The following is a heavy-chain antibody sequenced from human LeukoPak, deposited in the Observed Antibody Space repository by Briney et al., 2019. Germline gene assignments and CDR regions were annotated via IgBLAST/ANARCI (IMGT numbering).Heavy chain of an antibody. CDR3: ARGKTYYDFWSGLKPDWFDP. CDR1: GYTFTDYY. CDR2: INPNSDDT. Sequence: ASVKVSCKASGYTFTDYYVHWVRQAPGQGLEWMGWINPNSDDTNYAQKFQGRVTMTRDTSISTAYMELSRLKSDDTAVYYCARGKTYYDFWSGLKPDWFDPWGQGTLVTVSS. D-gene: IGHD3-3*01. V-gene: IGHV1-2*02. J-gene: IGHJ5*02.